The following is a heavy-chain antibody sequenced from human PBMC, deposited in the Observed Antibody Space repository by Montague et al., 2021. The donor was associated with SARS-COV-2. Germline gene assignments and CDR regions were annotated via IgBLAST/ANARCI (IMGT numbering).Heavy chain of an antibody. CDR1: GFIFSDSL. J-gene: IGHJ6*02. D-gene: IGHD1-1*01. V-gene: IGHV3-74*01. Sequence: SLRLSCAASGFIFSDSLMQWIRQPPGKGLEWVSYIYHDGSDTAYADSVKGRFTISRDNSKNTLHLQMNSLRAEDTAVYYCVRDWAYNLDVWGQGTTVTVSS. CDR2: IYHDGSDT. CDR3: VRDWAYNLDV.